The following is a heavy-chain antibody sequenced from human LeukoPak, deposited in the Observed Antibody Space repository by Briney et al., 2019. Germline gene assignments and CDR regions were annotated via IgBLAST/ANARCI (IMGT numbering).Heavy chain of an antibody. V-gene: IGHV4-31*03. D-gene: IGHD6-13*01. CDR2: IYYSGST. CDR1: GGSISSGGYY. Sequence: PQTLSLTCTVSGGSISSGGYYWSWIRQHPGKGLEWIGYIYYSGSTYYNPSLKSRVTISVDTSKNQFSLKLSSVTAADTAVYYCARDCSGAAAVNWFDPWGQGTLVTVSS. CDR3: ARDCSGAAAVNWFDP. J-gene: IGHJ5*02.